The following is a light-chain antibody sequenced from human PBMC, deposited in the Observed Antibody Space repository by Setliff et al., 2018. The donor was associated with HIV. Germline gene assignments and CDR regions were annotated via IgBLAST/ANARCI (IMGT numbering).Light chain of an antibody. CDR3: SSYTTIYTFV. CDR1: SSDVGNYNL. J-gene: IGLJ1*01. V-gene: IGLV2-14*02. Sequence: QSALTQPASVSGSPGQSITISCTGTSSDVGNYNLVSWYQQHPGKAPKLMIFEVSKWPSGVSNRFSGSKSGNTASLTISGLQPEDEADYYCSSYTTIYTFVFGTGTKVTVL. CDR2: EVS.